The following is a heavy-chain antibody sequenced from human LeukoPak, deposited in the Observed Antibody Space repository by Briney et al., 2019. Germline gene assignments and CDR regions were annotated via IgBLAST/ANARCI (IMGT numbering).Heavy chain of an antibody. D-gene: IGHD3-22*01. J-gene: IGHJ4*02. V-gene: IGHV3-21*01. CDR2: ISSSSSYI. CDR3: AREVYSSGSYDY. CDR1: GFTFSSYS. Sequence: GGSLRLSCAASGFTFSSYSMNWVRQAPGKGLEWVSSISSSSSYIYYADSVKGRFTISRDNAKNSLYLQMNSLRAEDTAVYYCAREVYSSGSYDYWSQGTLVTVSS.